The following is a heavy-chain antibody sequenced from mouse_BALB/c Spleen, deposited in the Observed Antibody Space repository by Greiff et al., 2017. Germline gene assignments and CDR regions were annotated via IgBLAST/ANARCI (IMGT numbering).Heavy chain of an antibody. CDR3: ARYGNYGDWFAY. CDR2: ISYSGST. Sequence: EVKLMESGPGLVKPSQSLSLTCTVTGYSITSDYAWNWIRQFPGNKLEWMGYISYSGSTSYNPSLKSRISITRDTSKNQFFLQLNSVTTEDTATYYCARYGNYGDWFAYWGQGTLVTVSA. J-gene: IGHJ3*01. V-gene: IGHV3-2*02. CDR1: GYSITSDYA. D-gene: IGHD2-1*01.